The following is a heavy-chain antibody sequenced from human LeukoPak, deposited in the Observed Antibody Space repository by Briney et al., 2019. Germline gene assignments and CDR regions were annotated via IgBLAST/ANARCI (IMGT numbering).Heavy chain of an antibody. V-gene: IGHV3-30*04. D-gene: IGHD6-19*01. J-gene: IGHJ3*02. CDR3: ANLASSGWLHAFDI. CDR1: GFTFSSYA. Sequence: GRSLRLSCAASGFTFSSYAMHWVRQAPGKGLEWVAVISYDGSNKYYADSVKGRFTISRDNSKNTLYLQMNGLRAEDTAVYYCANLASSGWLHAFDIWGQGTMVTVSS. CDR2: ISYDGSNK.